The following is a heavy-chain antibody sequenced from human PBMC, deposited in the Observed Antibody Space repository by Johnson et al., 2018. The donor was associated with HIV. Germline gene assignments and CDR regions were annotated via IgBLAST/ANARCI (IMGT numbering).Heavy chain of an antibody. D-gene: IGHD6-19*01. J-gene: IGHJ3*01. CDR1: GFTFRSYW. Sequence: VQLVESGGGLVQSGGSLRLSCAASGFTFRSYWMSWVRQAPGKGLEWVANIKQDGSEKYYVDSVKGRFTISRDNSKNTLYLQMNSLRAEDTALYYCARDLRNSGWSNGFDVWGQGTMVTVSS. CDR3: ARDLRNSGWSNGFDV. CDR2: IKQDGSEK. V-gene: IGHV3-7*03.